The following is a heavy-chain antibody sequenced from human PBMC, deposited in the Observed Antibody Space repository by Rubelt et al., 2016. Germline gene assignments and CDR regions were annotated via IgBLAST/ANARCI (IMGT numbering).Heavy chain of an antibody. CDR2: ISSSSSTI. V-gene: IGHV3-48*04. CDR1: GFTFSSYW. CDR3: AKGLAVAFNWFDP. Sequence: GESGGGLVQPGGSLRLSCAASGFTFSSYWMHWVRQAPGKGLEWVSYISSSSSTIYYADSVKGRFTISRDNAKNSLYLQMNSLRAEDTAVYYCAKGLAVAFNWFDPWGQGTLVTVSS. D-gene: IGHD6-19*01. J-gene: IGHJ5*02.